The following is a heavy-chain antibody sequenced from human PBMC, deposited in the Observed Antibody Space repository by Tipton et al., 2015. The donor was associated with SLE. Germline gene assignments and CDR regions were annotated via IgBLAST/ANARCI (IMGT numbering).Heavy chain of an antibody. CDR2: VYYTGNT. CDR1: GDSISSSSYY. Sequence: TLSLTCIVSGDSISSSSYYWGWIRQPPGKGLEWVGTVYYTGNTFYNPSLKSRVTISVDTSKNQFSLRLTSVTAADTAVYYCARDQVGMGDFDSWGPGTLVTVSS. J-gene: IGHJ4*02. D-gene: IGHD2-21*01. V-gene: IGHV4-39*07. CDR3: ARDQVGMGDFDS.